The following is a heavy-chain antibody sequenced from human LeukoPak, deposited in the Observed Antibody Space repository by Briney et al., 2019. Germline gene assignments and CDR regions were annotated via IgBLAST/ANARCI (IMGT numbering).Heavy chain of an antibody. Sequence: PGGSLRLSCAASGFTVSSDYMSWVRQAPGKGLEWVSVIYSGGSTYYADSVKGRFTISRDNSKNTLYLQMNSLRAEDTAVYYCARDAENYYDSSGYLYYFDYWGQGTLVTVSS. CDR2: IYSGGST. D-gene: IGHD3-22*01. CDR1: GFTVSSDY. CDR3: ARDAENYYDSSGYLYYFDY. J-gene: IGHJ4*02. V-gene: IGHV3-66*01.